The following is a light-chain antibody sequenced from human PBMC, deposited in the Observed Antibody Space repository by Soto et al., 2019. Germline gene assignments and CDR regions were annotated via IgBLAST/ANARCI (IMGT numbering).Light chain of an antibody. CDR1: SSDVGAYNY. CDR3: SSYTSATTYV. Sequence: QSVLTQPASVSGSPGQSITISCTGTSSDVGAYNYDSWYQQYPGEAPKVIIYDVSHRPAGVSNRFSGSKSGNTASPTISGLQTQDEADYYCSSYTSATTYVFGTGTKV. CDR2: DVS. V-gene: IGLV2-14*01. J-gene: IGLJ1*01.